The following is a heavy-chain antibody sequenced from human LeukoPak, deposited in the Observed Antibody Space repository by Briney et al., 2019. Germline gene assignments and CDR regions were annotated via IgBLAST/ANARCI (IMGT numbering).Heavy chain of an antibody. D-gene: IGHD3-10*01. CDR1: GGSISSSNW. V-gene: IGHV4-4*02. Sequence: SETLSLTCAVSGGSISSSNWWSWVRQPPGKGLEWIGEIYHSGSTNYNPSLKSRVTISVDKSKNQFSLKLSSVTAADTAVYYCARSYGSGSSSFDYWGQGTLVTVSS. J-gene: IGHJ4*02. CDR2: IYHSGST. CDR3: ARSYGSGSSSFDY.